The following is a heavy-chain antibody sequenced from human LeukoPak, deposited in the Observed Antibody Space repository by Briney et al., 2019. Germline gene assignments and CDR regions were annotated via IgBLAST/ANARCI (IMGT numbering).Heavy chain of an antibody. Sequence: SETLSLICAVSGGSISSYYWSWIRQPPGKGPEWVGYVHYSGDTNYNPSLESRVTISVDTSKNQFSLKLTSVTAADTAIYYCARDRNLNGERWFDPWGQGILVTVSS. CDR2: VHYSGDT. CDR1: GGSISSYY. V-gene: IGHV4-59*01. J-gene: IGHJ5*02. D-gene: IGHD4-17*01. CDR3: ARDRNLNGERWFDP.